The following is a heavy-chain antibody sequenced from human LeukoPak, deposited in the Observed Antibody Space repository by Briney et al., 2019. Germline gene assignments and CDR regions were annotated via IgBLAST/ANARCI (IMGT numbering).Heavy chain of an antibody. CDR3: TRGSEYQLPSADC. V-gene: IGHV3-49*04. J-gene: IGHJ4*02. CDR1: GFTLDEHP. D-gene: IGHD2-2*01. CDR2: IKSNVYGGTT. Sequence: PGESLTLSCTASGFTLDEHPMSWVRQAPRKGLEWVAFIKSNVYGGTTEYAASVKGRFTISRDDSKSIAYLQMNSLLTEDTAMYYCTRGSEYQLPSADCWGQGTLVTVSS.